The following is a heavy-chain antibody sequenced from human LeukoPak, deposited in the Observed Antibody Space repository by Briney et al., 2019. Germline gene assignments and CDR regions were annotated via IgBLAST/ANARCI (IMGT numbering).Heavy chain of an antibody. Sequence: ASVKVSCKASGYTFTTYYMHWVRQAPGQGLEWMGIINPSGGSTSYAQKFQGRVTMTRDTSTSTVYMELSSLRSEDTAVYYCAAVDTVMDDSYYIDFWGRGTLVTVSS. CDR2: INPSGGST. D-gene: IGHD5-18*01. V-gene: IGHV1-46*01. J-gene: IGHJ4*02. CDR3: AAVDTVMDDSYYIDF. CDR1: GYTFTTYY.